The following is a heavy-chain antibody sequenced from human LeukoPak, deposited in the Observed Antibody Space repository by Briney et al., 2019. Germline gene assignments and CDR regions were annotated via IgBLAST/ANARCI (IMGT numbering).Heavy chain of an antibody. J-gene: IGHJ4*02. Sequence: GSLRLSCAASGFTFSSYSMDWVRQAPGKGLEWVSSISSSSSYIYYADSVKGRFTISRDNSKNTLYLQMNSLRAEDTAVYYCAKDGVYYYDSSGFFDYWGQGTLVTVSS. CDR3: AKDGVYYYDSSGFFDY. V-gene: IGHV3-21*04. CDR1: GFTFSSYS. CDR2: ISSSSSYI. D-gene: IGHD3-22*01.